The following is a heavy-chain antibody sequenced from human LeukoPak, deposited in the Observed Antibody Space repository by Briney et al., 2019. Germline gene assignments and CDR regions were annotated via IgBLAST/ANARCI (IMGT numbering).Heavy chain of an antibody. D-gene: IGHD6-19*01. CDR2: INTDGTVT. V-gene: IGHV3-74*01. CDR3: ATKQWLAPPPDS. J-gene: IGHJ4*02. Sequence: GGTLRLSCAASGFTFSNNWIYWICKAPRKGLDRVSRINTDGTVTTYADSVKGRFTVSRDNADNTMFLQMNSVRDEDTAVYYCATKQWLAPPPDSWGQGTPVTVSS. CDR1: GFTFSNNW.